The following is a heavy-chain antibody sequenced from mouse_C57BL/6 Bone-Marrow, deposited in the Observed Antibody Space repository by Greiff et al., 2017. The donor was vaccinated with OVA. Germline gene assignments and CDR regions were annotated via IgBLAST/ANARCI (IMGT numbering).Heavy chain of an antibody. V-gene: IGHV1-18*01. CDR2: INPNNGGT. J-gene: IGHJ1*03. CDR1: GYTFTDYN. D-gene: IGHD1-1*01. Sequence: VQLQQSGPELVKPGASVKISCKASGYTFTDYNMDWVKQSHGQSLEWIGDINPNNGGTNYNEKFKGKATLTVDKSSSTAYMELRSLTSEDAAVYYCARHGSSYGYFDVWGTGTPVTVSS. CDR3: ARHGSSYGYFDV.